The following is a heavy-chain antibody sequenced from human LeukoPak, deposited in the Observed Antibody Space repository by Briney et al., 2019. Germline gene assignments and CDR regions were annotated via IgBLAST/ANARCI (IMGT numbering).Heavy chain of an antibody. CDR1: GFTVSNNY. J-gene: IGHJ3*01. D-gene: IGHD1-14*01. CDR3: ARLNFDGTVTNAFDL. V-gene: IGHV3-66*04. Sequence: GGSLRLSCAASGFTVSNNYMSWVRQAPGKGLEWVSVIYAGGNTFYADSVKGRFTLSRDNSKNTLFLQMNSLRAEDTAVYDCARLNFDGTVTNAFDLWGQGTMVTVS. CDR2: IYAGGNT.